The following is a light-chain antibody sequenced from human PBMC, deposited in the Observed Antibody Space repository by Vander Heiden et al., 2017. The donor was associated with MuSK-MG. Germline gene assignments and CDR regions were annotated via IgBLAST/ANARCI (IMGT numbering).Light chain of an antibody. V-gene: IGKV1-39*01. Sequence: DIQMTQSPSSLSASVGDRVTITCRVSQSISSYLNWYQQKPGKAPKLLIYAASSLQSGVPSRFSGSGSGTDFTLTISRLQPEDFATYYCQQWDSTPITFGGGTKVEIK. CDR1: QSISSY. CDR3: QQWDSTPIT. CDR2: AAS. J-gene: IGKJ4*01.